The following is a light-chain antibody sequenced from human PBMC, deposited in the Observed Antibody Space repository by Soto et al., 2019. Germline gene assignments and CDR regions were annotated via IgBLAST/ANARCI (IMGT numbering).Light chain of an antibody. V-gene: IGLV2-11*01. CDR1: SSDVGGYNY. CDR3: CSFAGTTAWL. CDR2: DVG. Sequence: QSALTQPRSVSGSPGQSVTISCTGTSSDVGGYNYVSWYQQHPGKAPKLMIYDVGKRPSGVPDRFSASKSGDTASLTISGLQAEDEADYYCCSFAGTTAWLFGGGTKLTVL. J-gene: IGLJ3*02.